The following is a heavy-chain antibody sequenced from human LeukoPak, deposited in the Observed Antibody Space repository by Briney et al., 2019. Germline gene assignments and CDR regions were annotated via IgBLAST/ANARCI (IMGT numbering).Heavy chain of an antibody. CDR1: GGSFSGYY. Sequence: SETLSLTCAVSGGSFSGYYWAWIRQPPGKGLEWIGEINHSGSANYNPSLKSRVTISVDTSKNQFSLELNSVTAADTAVYYCARHATVTSFTFAHWGQGTLVTVSS. CDR2: INHSGSA. V-gene: IGHV4-34*01. D-gene: IGHD4-17*01. CDR3: ARHATVTSFTFAH. J-gene: IGHJ4*02.